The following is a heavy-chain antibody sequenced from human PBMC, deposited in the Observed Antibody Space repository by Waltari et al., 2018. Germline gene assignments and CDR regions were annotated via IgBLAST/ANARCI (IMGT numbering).Heavy chain of an antibody. CDR1: GGSISSGSSY. CDR2: IYASGST. V-gene: IGHV4-61*02. D-gene: IGHD3-22*01. CDR3: ARDRRPTMILGSGAFDI. Sequence: QVQLQESGPGLVKPSQTLSLTCTFSGGSISSGSSYWPWLRQPAGKGLEWIGRIYASGSTNYNPSLKSRVTISVDTPRNQFSLKLTSVTAADTAVYYCARDRRPTMILGSGAFDIWGQGTVVNVSS. J-gene: IGHJ3*02.